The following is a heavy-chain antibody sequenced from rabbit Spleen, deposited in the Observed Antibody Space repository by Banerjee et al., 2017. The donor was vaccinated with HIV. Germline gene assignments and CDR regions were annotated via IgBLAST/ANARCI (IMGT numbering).Heavy chain of an antibody. CDR1: GFDFSDYY. J-gene: IGHJ3*01. CDR3: ARAIVPWLGLTRLDL. Sequence: QLKESGGGLVQPGGSLKLSCKASGFDFSDYYLSWARQAPGKGLEWIGYIDPVFGSTNYASWVNGRFTISSHNAQNTLYLQLNSLTAADTATYFCARAIVPWLGLTRLDLWGPGTLVTVS. V-gene: IGHV1S7*01. CDR2: IDPVFGST. D-gene: IGHD4-1*01.